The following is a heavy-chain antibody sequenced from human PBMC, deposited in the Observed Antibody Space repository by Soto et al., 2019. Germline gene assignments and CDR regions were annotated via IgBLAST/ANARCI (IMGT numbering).Heavy chain of an antibody. D-gene: IGHD3-3*01. CDR1: GFTFSSYS. Sequence: GGSLRLSCAASGFTFSSYSMNWVRQAPGKGLEWVSYISSSSSTIYYADSVKGRFTISRDNAKNSLYLQMNSLRAEDTAVYYCARDKPTIFGGTGSNWFDPWGQGTLVTVSS. V-gene: IGHV3-48*01. CDR2: ISSSSSTI. CDR3: ARDKPTIFGGTGSNWFDP. J-gene: IGHJ5*02.